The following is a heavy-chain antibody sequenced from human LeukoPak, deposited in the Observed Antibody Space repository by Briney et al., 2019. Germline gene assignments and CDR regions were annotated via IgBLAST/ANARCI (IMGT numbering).Heavy chain of an antibody. J-gene: IGHJ6*02. CDR1: GGSIGSYY. V-gene: IGHV4-59*08. D-gene: IGHD4-11*01. Sequence: SETLSLTCTVSGGSIGSYYWSWIRQPPGKGLEWIGYIYYSGSTNYNPSPKSRVTISVDTSKNQFSLKLSSVTAADTAVYYCARHATTPFFVDYYYGMDVWGQGTTVTASS. CDR2: IYYSGST. CDR3: ARHATTPFFVDYYYGMDV.